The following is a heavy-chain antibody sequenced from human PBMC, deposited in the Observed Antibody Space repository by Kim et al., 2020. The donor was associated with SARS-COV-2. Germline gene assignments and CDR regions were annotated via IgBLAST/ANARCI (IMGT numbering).Heavy chain of an antibody. CDR2: SSTT. CDR3: ARGSTVDY. J-gene: IGHJ4*02. V-gene: IGHV3-11*05. Sequence: SSTTNYADPVKGRFTISRDNAKNSLYLQMNSLRAEDTAVYYCARGSTVDYWGQGTLVTVSS.